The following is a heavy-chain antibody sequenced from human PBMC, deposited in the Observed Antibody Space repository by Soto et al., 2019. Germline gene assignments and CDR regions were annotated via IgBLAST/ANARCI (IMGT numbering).Heavy chain of an antibody. CDR3: ARTLPDSGYGMDV. D-gene: IGHD1-26*01. CDR1: RFTVSHNY. CDR2: IYSGGST. Sequence: EVQLVESGGGLIQPGGSLRLSCAASRFTVSHNYMSWVRQAPGKGLEWVSIIYSGGSTYYADSVKGRFTISRDNSRNTLYFQMNSLRAEDTAVYYGARTLPDSGYGMDVWGQGTTVTVTS. J-gene: IGHJ6*02. V-gene: IGHV3-53*01.